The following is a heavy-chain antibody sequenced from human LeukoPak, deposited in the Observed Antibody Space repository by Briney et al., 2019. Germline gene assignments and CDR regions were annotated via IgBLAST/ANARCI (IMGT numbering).Heavy chain of an antibody. D-gene: IGHD3-10*01. Sequence: GGSLRLSCAASGFTFSDHYMDWVRQAPGKGLEWVGRTRNKANSYTTEYAASVKGRFTISRDDSKNSLYLQMNSLKTGDTAVYYCTTARNMVRGVIPLDYWGQGTLVTVSS. J-gene: IGHJ4*02. CDR2: TRNKANSYTT. CDR3: TTARNMVRGVIPLDY. CDR1: GFTFSDHY. V-gene: IGHV3-72*01.